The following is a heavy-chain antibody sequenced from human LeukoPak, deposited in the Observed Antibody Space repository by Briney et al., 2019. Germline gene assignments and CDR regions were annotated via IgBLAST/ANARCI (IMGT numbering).Heavy chain of an antibody. D-gene: IGHD3-10*02. CDR3: AELGITMIGGV. Sequence: GGSLRLSCAASGFTVSSYEMNWVRQAPGKGLDWLSYISSSGSTIYYADSVKGRFTISKDNAKNSLYLQMNSLRAEDTAVYYCAELGITMIGGVWGKGTTVTISS. V-gene: IGHV3-48*03. CDR1: GFTVSSYE. CDR2: ISSSGSTI. J-gene: IGHJ6*04.